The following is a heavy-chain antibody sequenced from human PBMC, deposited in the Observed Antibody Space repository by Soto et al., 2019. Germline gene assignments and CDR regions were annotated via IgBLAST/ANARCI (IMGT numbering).Heavy chain of an antibody. CDR1: GFTFSSYG. D-gene: IGHD3-22*01. J-gene: IGHJ3*02. Sequence: QVQLVESGGSVVQPGRSLRLSCAASGFTFSSYGMHWVRQAPGKGLEWVAVIWYDGSNKYYADSVKGRFTISRDNSKNTLYLQMNSLRAEDTAVYYCARPHSSGYYSDAFDIWGQGTMVTVSS. CDR2: IWYDGSNK. V-gene: IGHV3-33*01. CDR3: ARPHSSGYYSDAFDI.